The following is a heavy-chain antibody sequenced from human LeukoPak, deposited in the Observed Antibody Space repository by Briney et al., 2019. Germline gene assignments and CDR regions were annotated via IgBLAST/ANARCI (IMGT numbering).Heavy chain of an antibody. D-gene: IGHD6-13*01. CDR2: ISSSGSTI. J-gene: IGHJ6*02. CDR3: ARAGYSSSWYESPYYYYGMDV. V-gene: IGHV3-11*01. Sequence: GGSLRLSCAASGFTFSDYYMSWIRQALGKGLEWVSYISSSGSTIYYADSVKGRFTISRDNAKNSLYLQMNSLRAEDTAVYYCARAGYSSSWYESPYYYYGMDVWGQGTTVTVSS. CDR1: GFTFSDYY.